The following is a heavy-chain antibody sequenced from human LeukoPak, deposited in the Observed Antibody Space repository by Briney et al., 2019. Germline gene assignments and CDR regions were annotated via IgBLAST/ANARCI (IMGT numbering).Heavy chain of an antibody. V-gene: IGHV3-7*01. Sequence: PGGSLRLSCAASGFTFSSYAMSWVRQAPGKGLEWVANIKQDGSEKYYVDSVKGRFTISRDNAKNTLYLQMNSLRADDTAVYYCARVANYDIDAFDIWGQGTMVTVSS. CDR2: IKQDGSEK. CDR3: ARVANYDIDAFDI. D-gene: IGHD3-16*01. J-gene: IGHJ3*02. CDR1: GFTFSSYA.